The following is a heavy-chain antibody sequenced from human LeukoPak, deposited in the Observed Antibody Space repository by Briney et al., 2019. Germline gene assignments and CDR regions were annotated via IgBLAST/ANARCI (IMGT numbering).Heavy chain of an antibody. Sequence: SETLSLTCAVSGYSISSGYYWGWIRQPPGKGLEWIGSIYHSGSTYYNPSLKSRVTISVDTSENQFSLKLSSVTAADTAVYYCARQYCSGGSCYLVDYWGQGTLVTVSS. CDR2: IYHSGST. J-gene: IGHJ4*02. CDR3: ARQYCSGGSCYLVDY. D-gene: IGHD2-15*01. CDR1: GYSISSGYY. V-gene: IGHV4-38-2*01.